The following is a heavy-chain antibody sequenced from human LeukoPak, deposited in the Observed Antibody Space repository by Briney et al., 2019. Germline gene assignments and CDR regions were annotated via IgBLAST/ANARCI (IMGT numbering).Heavy chain of an antibody. CDR3: ARGDDFWSGSSPFDY. J-gene: IGHJ4*02. V-gene: IGHV5-51*01. CDR1: GYSFTSYW. CDR2: IYPGDSDT. D-gene: IGHD3-3*01. Sequence: GESLKISCKGSGYSFTSYWIGWVRQMPGKGLEWMGIIYPGDSDTRYSPSFQGQVTISADKSISTAYLQWSSLKASDTAMYYCARGDDFWSGSSPFDYWGQGTLVTVSS.